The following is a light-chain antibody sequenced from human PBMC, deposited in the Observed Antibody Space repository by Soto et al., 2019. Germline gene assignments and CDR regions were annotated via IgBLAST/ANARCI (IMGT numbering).Light chain of an antibody. CDR2: KVS. CDR1: QSLLYRDGNTY. CDR3: MQGAHWPPVT. J-gene: IGKJ5*01. Sequence: DVVLTQSPLSLPVTLGQPASISCRSSQSLLYRDGNTYLTWYQQRPGQSPRRLIYKVSNRDSGVPDRFSGSGSGTDFTLKISRVEAEDIGVYYCMQGAHWPPVTFGQGTRLDMK. V-gene: IGKV2-30*01.